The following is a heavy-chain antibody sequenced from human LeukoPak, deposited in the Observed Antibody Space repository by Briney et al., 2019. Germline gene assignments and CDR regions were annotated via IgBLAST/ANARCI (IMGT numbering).Heavy chain of an antibody. Sequence: SETLSLTCSVSGGSISSGDYYWSWIRQPPGKGLEWIGYFYHSGSTYYNPSLKSRVTISVDRSKNQFSLKLSSVTAADTAVYFCARVTGSGSRVYWYFDLWGRGTLVTVSS. CDR2: FYHSGST. D-gene: IGHD1-20*01. V-gene: IGHV4-30-2*01. CDR1: GGSISSGDYY. J-gene: IGHJ2*01. CDR3: ARVTGSGSRVYWYFDL.